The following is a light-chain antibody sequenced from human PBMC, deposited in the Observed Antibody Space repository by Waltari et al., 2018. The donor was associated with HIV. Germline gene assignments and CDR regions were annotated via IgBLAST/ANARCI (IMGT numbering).Light chain of an antibody. Sequence: EIQMTQSPSTLSASVGDSVTITCRASQSISSWLAWYQQKPGKAPKLLIYKASSLESGVPSRFSGSGSGTEFTLTISSLQPDDFATYYCQQYNTYPYTFGQGTKLEIK. J-gene: IGKJ2*01. CDR1: QSISSW. CDR2: KAS. V-gene: IGKV1-5*03. CDR3: QQYNTYPYT.